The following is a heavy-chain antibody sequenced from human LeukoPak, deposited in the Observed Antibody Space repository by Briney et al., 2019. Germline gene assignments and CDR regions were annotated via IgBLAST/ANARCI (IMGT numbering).Heavy chain of an antibody. J-gene: IGHJ4*02. CDR3: ARHRPGAVAGNFDY. Sequence: SETLSLTCTVSGGSISSSSYYWGWIRQPPGKGLEWIGSIYYSGCTYYNPSLKSRVTISVDTSKNQFSLKLSSVTAADTAVYYCARHRPGAVAGNFDYWGQGTLVTVSA. CDR1: GGSISSSSYY. V-gene: IGHV4-39*01. CDR2: IYYSGCT. D-gene: IGHD6-19*01.